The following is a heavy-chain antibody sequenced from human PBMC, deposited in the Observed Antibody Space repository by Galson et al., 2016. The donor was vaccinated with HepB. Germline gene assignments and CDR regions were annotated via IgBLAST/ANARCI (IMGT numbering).Heavy chain of an antibody. J-gene: IGHJ6*04. CDR3: ARGWAGSGWSV. CDR1: WDSVSSDNGA. Sequence: CAISWDSVSSDNGAWNWIRQSPSRGLEWLGRTYYRAKWSNDYGGPVKSRTTINPDTSKHQVSLRLNSVTPEDTAVYYCARGWAGSGWSVWGKGTTVTVSS. CDR2: TYYRAKWSN. V-gene: IGHV6-1*01. D-gene: IGHD6-19*01.